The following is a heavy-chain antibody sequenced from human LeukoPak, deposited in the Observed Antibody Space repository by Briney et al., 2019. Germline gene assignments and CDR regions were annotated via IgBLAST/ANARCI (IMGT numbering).Heavy chain of an antibody. CDR1: GFTFSNAW. Sequence: GGSLRLSCAASGFTFSNAWMSWVRQAPGKGLEWVGGMKSKTDGGATDYAAPVKGRFTISKDDSTNTLHLQMNSLKTEDTAVYYCTTDLNIAAAGTNYYYYYGMDVWGQGTTVTVSS. D-gene: IGHD6-13*01. V-gene: IGHV3-15*01. J-gene: IGHJ6*02. CDR3: TTDLNIAAAGTNYYYYYGMDV. CDR2: MKSKTDGGAT.